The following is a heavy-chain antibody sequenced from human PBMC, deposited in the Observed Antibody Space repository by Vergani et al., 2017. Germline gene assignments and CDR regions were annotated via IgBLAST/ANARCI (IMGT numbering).Heavy chain of an antibody. Sequence: QVQLVESGGGLVKPGGSLRLSCAASGFTFSDYYMSWIRQAPGKGLEWVSYISSSGSTIYYADSVKGRFTISRDNAKNSLYLQMNSLRAEDTAVYYCARGGVTYYDYVWGSYRYGGVDYWGQGTLVTVSS. V-gene: IGHV3-11*01. CDR1: GFTFSDYY. D-gene: IGHD3-16*02. CDR3: ARGGVTYYDYVWGSYRYGGVDY. CDR2: ISSSGSTI. J-gene: IGHJ4*02.